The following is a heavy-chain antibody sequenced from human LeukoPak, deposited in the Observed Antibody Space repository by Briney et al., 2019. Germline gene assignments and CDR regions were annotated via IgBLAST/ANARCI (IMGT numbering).Heavy chain of an antibody. CDR2: ISSNGGTT. CDR1: GFTFSVYA. Sequence: PGGSLRLSCAASGFTFSVYAMNWVRQAPGKGLEYVSGISSNGGTTHYADSVKGRFTISRDNSKNTLYLQMSSLRAEDMAVYYCVASSGYYSHWGQGTLVTVSS. J-gene: IGHJ4*02. CDR3: VASSGYYSH. D-gene: IGHD3-22*01. V-gene: IGHV3-64D*09.